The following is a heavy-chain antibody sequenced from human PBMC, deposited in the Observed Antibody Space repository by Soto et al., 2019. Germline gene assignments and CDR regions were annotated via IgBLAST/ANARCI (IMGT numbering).Heavy chain of an antibody. J-gene: IGHJ4*02. CDR1: GYTFTGYY. CDR3: AREVHRGLRRMFGSGRPFDY. V-gene: IGHV1-2*04. D-gene: IGHD3-10*01. CDR2: INPNSGGT. Sequence: ASVKVSCKASGYTFTGYYMRWVRQAPGQGLEWMGWINPNSGGTNYAQKFQGWVTMTRDTSISTAYMEPSRLRSDDTAVYYCAREVHRGLRRMFGSGRPFDYWGQGTLVTVSS.